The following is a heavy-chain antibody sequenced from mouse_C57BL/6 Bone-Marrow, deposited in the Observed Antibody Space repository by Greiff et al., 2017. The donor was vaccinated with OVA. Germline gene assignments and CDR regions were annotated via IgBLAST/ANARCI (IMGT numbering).Heavy chain of an antibody. J-gene: IGHJ3*01. V-gene: IGHV14-4*01. D-gene: IGHD1-1*01. Sequence: VQLKESGAELVRPGASVKLSCTASGFNIKDDYMHWVKQRPEQGLEWIGWLDPENGDTEYASKFQGKATITADTSSNTAYLQLSSLTSEDTAVYYCTTSYGSPFAYWGQGTLVTVSA. CDR1: GFNIKDDY. CDR2: LDPENGDT. CDR3: TTSYGSPFAY.